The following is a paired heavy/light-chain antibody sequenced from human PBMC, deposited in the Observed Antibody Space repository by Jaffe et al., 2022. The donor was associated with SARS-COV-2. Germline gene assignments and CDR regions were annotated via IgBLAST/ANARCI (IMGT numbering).Light chain of an antibody. V-gene: IGLV2-8*01. CDR3: SAHGGSKV. CDR1: SSDVGRYNY. CDR2: EVR. J-gene: IGLJ2*01. Sequence: QSALTQPPSASGSPGQSVTISCTGTSSDVGRYNYVSWYQHHPGKAPKLILYEVRKRPSGVPARFSGSKSGNTASLTVSGLQAEDEADYYCSAHGGSKVFGGGTKLTVL.
Heavy chain of an antibody. V-gene: IGHV3-7*01. Sequence: EVQLVESGGGLVQPGGSLRLSCAASGITFPNSWMTWVRQAPGKGLEWVATVNPDGSAKNYVDSVKGRFTISRDNAKSSFYLQMNSLRAEDTAVYYCTRDRAYTSFDYWGQGTLVTVSS. CDR2: VNPDGSAK. J-gene: IGHJ4*02. CDR1: GITFPNSW. CDR3: TRDRAYTSFDY. D-gene: IGHD4-4*01.